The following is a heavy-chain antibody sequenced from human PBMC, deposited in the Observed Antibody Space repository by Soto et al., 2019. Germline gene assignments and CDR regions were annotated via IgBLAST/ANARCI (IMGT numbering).Heavy chain of an antibody. CDR1: GFTFSSYA. Sequence: EVQLLESGGGLVQPGGSLRLSCAASGFTFSSYAMTWVRQAPGKGLEWVSAISGSGGSTYYADSVKGRFTISRDNSKNTLYLQMNSLRAEDTAVYYCAKDLVESGGRDYYYYMNVWGKGTTVTVS. V-gene: IGHV3-23*01. CDR2: ISGSGGST. J-gene: IGHJ6*03. D-gene: IGHD2-21*01. CDR3: AKDLVESGGRDYYYYMNV.